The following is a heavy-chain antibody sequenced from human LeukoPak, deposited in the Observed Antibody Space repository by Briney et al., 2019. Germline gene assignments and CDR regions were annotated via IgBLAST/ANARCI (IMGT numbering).Heavy chain of an antibody. D-gene: IGHD5-24*01. CDR3: ARRAHGSFDY. CDR2: IYYSGST. V-gene: IGHV4-59*08. CDR1: GGSISSYY. J-gene: IGHJ4*02. Sequence: SETLSLTCTVSGGSISSYYWSWIRQPPGKGLEWIGYIYYSGSTNYNPSLKSRVTISVDTSKNQFFLKLSSVTAADTAVYYCARRAHGSFDYWGQGTLVTVSS.